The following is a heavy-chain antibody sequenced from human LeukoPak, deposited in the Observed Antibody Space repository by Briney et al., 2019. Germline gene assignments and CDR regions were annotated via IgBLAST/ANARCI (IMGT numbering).Heavy chain of an antibody. D-gene: IGHD3-16*01. V-gene: IGHV1-18*01. CDR2: ISAYNGNT. CDR1: GYTFTSCG. Sequence: GASVKVSCKASGYTFTSCGISWVRQAPGQGLEWMGWISAYNGNTNYAQKLQGRVTMTTDTSTSTAYMELRSLRSDDTAVYYCARDWRADYVFDDAFDIWGQGTMVTVSS. CDR3: ARDWRADYVFDDAFDI. J-gene: IGHJ3*02.